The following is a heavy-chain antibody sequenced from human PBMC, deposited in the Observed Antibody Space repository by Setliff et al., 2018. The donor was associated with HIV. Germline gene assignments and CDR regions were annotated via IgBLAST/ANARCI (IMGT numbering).Heavy chain of an antibody. CDR2: LHRSGDS. D-gene: IGHD3-3*01. V-gene: IGHV4-59*12. CDR1: RGSISSYY. Sequence: SETLSLTCTVSRGSISSYYWSWIRQPPGKGLEWIGFLHRSGDSYYNPSLHSRVAISVDTSKNQFSLTLRSVTAADTAVYYCARSKTFYDFWGGYYTHGAFKIWGLGTMVTVSS. CDR3: ARSKTFYDFWGGYYTHGAFKI. J-gene: IGHJ3*02.